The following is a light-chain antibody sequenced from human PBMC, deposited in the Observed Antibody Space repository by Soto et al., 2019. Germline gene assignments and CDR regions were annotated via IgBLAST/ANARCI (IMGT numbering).Light chain of an antibody. V-gene: IGLV2-8*01. J-gene: IGLJ1*01. CDR1: KDDIGVYDF. CDR2: EVV. Sequence: QSALTQPPSSSGSPGQSVTISCTGTKDDIGVYDFVSWYHHHPGKAPRLIIYEVVQRPSGVPYRFSGSKSGNTASLTVSGLQAADEADYFCKSYAGSNTYVFGSGTKLTVL. CDR3: KSYAGSNTYV.